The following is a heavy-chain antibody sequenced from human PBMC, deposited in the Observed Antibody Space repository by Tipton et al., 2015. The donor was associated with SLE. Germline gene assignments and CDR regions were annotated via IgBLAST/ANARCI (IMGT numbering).Heavy chain of an antibody. CDR3: ARGPTFDL. Sequence: SLRLSCAASGFTFSNNWMTWVRQAPGKGLEWVAHIKPDGSEEFYVDSVRGRFIISRDNAKSSLSLQMNSLRAEDTAVYYCARGPTFDLWGRGTLVTVSS. CDR1: GFTFSNNW. CDR2: IKPDGSEE. J-gene: IGHJ2*01. V-gene: IGHV3-7*01.